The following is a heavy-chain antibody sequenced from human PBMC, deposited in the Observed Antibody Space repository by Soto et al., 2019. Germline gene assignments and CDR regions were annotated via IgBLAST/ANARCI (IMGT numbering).Heavy chain of an antibody. J-gene: IGHJ6*02. Sequence: SSVKVSCKASGGPFSSYCISWVRQAPGQGLEWMGGIIPIFGTANYAQKFQGRVTITADESTSTAYMELSSLRSEDTAVYYCARGHSSSYYYYGMDVWGQGTTVTVSS. CDR3: ARGHSSSYYYYGMDV. CDR2: IIPIFGTA. D-gene: IGHD6-6*01. CDR1: GGPFSSYC. V-gene: IGHV1-69*01.